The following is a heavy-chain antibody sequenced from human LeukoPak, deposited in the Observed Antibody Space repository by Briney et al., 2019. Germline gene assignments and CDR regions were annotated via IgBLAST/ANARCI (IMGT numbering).Heavy chain of an antibody. CDR2: INHSGRS. CDR1: GGSFSGYY. CDR3: ARGGILTGTNWFDP. Sequence: PSETLSLTCAVYGGSFSGYYWSWIRQPPGKGLEWIGEINHSGRSNYNPSLKSRVTISVDTSKNQFSLKLSSVTAEDTAVYYCARGGILTGTNWFDPWGQGTLVTVSS. V-gene: IGHV4-34*01. J-gene: IGHJ5*02. D-gene: IGHD1-7*01.